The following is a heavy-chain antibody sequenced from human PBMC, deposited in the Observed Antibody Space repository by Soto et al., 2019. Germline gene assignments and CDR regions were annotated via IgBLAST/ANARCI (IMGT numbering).Heavy chain of an antibody. D-gene: IGHD3-9*01. V-gene: IGHV3-21*04. J-gene: IGHJ3*02. CDR3: ARDADILTGSDAFDI. Sequence: PGGSLRLSCAASGFTFSSYSMNWVRQAPGKGLEWVSSISSSSSYTNYADSVKGRFTISRDNAKNSLYLQMNSLRAEDTAVYYCARDADILTGSDAFDIWGQGTMVTVS. CDR2: ISSSSSYT. CDR1: GFTFSSYS.